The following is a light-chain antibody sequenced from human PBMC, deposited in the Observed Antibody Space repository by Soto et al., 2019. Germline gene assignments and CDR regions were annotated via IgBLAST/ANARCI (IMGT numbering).Light chain of an antibody. CDR3: QQYNNWPPYI. V-gene: IGKV3-15*01. CDR1: QSVSSD. Sequence: IVMTQSPATLSVSPGDRVTLSCRASQSVSSDLAWYQQRPGQAPRLLIYGASTRATGIPARFSGTGSGTEFTLTISSLQSEDFAIYYCQQYNNWPPYIFGQGTKLEI. CDR2: GAS. J-gene: IGKJ2*01.